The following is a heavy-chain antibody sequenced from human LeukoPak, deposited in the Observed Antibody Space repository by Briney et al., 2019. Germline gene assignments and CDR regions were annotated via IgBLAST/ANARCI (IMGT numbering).Heavy chain of an antibody. Sequence: GGSLRLSCAASGFTFSNSVMGWVRQAPGKGLEWVSAIGGSGDSTYYTDSVTGRFTISRDNSKNTLYLQMNSLRAEDTALYYCAKDAPRSYSSSWYNPSEFDYWGQGTLVTVSS. V-gene: IGHV3-23*01. J-gene: IGHJ4*02. D-gene: IGHD6-13*01. CDR3: AKDAPRSYSSSWYNPSEFDY. CDR1: GFTFSNSV. CDR2: IGGSGDST.